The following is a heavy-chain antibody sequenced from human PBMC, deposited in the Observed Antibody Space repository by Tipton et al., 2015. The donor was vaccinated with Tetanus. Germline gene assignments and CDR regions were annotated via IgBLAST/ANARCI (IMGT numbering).Heavy chain of an antibody. J-gene: IGHJ4*02. CDR3: ARGRASLDF. CDR2: MSPNSGNT. CDR1: GYTFITYD. V-gene: IGHV1-8*01. Sequence: QVQLVQSGAEVKKPGASVKVSCKTSGYTFITYDINWVRQAPGQGLEWMGWMSPNSGNTGHAQKFQGRVTMTRDTSIRTAYMEVTSLRSEDTAVYYCARGRASLDFWGQGTLVTVSS.